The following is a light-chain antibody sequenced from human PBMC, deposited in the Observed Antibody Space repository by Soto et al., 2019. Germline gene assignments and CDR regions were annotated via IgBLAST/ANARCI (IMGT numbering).Light chain of an antibody. CDR3: SSYTTSSARV. V-gene: IGLV2-14*02. J-gene: IGLJ3*02. Sequence: QSALTQPASVSGSPGQSITISCTGTSSDVGSYNLVSWYQQLPGKAPKLMIYEVSNRPSGVSDRFSGSKSGNTASLSISGLQAEDEADYYCSSYTTSSARVFGGGTKLT. CDR1: SSDVGSYNL. CDR2: EVS.